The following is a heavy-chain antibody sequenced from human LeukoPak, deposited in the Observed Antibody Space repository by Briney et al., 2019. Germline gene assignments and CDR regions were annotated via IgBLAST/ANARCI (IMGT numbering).Heavy chain of an antibody. V-gene: IGHV4-59*01. CDR1: GGSFSGYF. CDR3: ARVSNGYAYYYYYGMDV. CDR2: IHYSGDT. Sequence: TSETLSLTCAVYGGSFSGYFWNWIRQPPGKGLEWIGFIHYSGDTNYNPSLKSRVSMSLETSKNQFSLKVNSVTPADTAVYYCARVSNGYAYYYYYGMDVWDQGTTVTVSS. D-gene: IGHD5-12*01. J-gene: IGHJ6*02.